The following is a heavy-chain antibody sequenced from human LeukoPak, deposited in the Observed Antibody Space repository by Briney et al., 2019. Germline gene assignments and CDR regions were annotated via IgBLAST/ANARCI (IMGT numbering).Heavy chain of an antibody. J-gene: IGHJ4*02. CDR1: GFXFSSYE. CDR2: ITSSGSTI. D-gene: IGHD1-1*01. CDR3: ARADWTS. V-gene: IGHV3-48*03. Sequence: PGGSLRLSCVASGFXFSSYEINWVRQAPGKGLEWLSYITSSGSTIYYADSVKGRFIISRDNAKNSLYLQMNSLRAEDTAVYYCARADWTSWGQGTLVIVSS.